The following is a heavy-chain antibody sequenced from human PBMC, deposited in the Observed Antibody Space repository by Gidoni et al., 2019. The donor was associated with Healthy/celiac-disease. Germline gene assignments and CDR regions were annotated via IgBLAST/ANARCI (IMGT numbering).Heavy chain of an antibody. V-gene: IGHV3-66*02. Sequence: EVQLVESGGGLVQPGGSLRLSCAASGFTVCGNYMSWVRQAPGKGLEWVSVIYSGGSTYYADSVKGRFTISRDNSKNTLYLQMNSLRAEDTAVYYCASDNYYGSGSSPYFDYWGQGTLVTVSS. CDR3: ASDNYYGSGSSPYFDY. D-gene: IGHD3-10*01. CDR2: IYSGGST. J-gene: IGHJ4*02. CDR1: GFTVCGNY.